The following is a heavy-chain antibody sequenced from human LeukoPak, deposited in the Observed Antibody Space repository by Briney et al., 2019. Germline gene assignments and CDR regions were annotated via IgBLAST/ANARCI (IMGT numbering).Heavy chain of an antibody. Sequence: GGSLRLSGAASGFTFSSYAMSWVRQAPGTGLEWVSAISGSGGSTYYADSVKGRFTISRDNSKNTLYLQMNSLRAEDTAVYYCAKDHGDYLSYWGQGTLVTVSS. D-gene: IGHD4-17*01. CDR1: GFTFSSYA. CDR2: ISGSGGST. CDR3: AKDHGDYLSY. V-gene: IGHV3-23*01. J-gene: IGHJ4*02.